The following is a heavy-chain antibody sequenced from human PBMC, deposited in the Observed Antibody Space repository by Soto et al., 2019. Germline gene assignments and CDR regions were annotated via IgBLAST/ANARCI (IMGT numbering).Heavy chain of an antibody. D-gene: IGHD5-12*01. CDR2: LSVGGDRT. J-gene: IGHJ5*01. CDR3: AKWDGYGDS. CDR1: AFTVTTNS. Sequence: GGSRRLSCAPFAFTVTTNSMGWVHQTPGKGVEWVSGLSVGGDRTFYLESVKGRLTISSDTTKNVVYLQMNSLRADDTAVYFCAKWDGYGDSWGQGTLVTVSS. V-gene: IGHV3-23*01.